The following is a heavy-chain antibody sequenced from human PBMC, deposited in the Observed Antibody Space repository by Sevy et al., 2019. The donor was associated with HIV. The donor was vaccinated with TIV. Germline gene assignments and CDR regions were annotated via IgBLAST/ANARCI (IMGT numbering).Heavy chain of an antibody. V-gene: IGHV1-18*01. CDR2: ISAYNGNT. Sequence: ASVKVSCKASGYTFTRYGISWVRQAPGQGLEWMGWISAYNGNTNYAQKLQGRVTMTTDTSTSTAYMELRSLRSDDTAVYYCARGYEWLGENWFDPWGQGTLVTVSS. J-gene: IGHJ5*02. CDR3: ARGYEWLGENWFDP. CDR1: GYTFTRYG. D-gene: IGHD6-19*01.